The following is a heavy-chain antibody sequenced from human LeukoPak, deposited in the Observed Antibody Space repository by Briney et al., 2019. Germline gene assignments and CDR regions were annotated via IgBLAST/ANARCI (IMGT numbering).Heavy chain of an antibody. D-gene: IGHD5-24*01. J-gene: IGHJ6*03. CDR1: RGSISSYY. CDR2: IYYSGST. CDR3: ARGDGYNSYYYYMDV. V-gene: IGHV4-59*01. Sequence: SETLSLTCTGSRGSISSYYWTWIRQPPGKGLEWIGYIYYSGSTNYNPSLKSRVTISLDTSKNQFSLKLSSVTAADTAVYYCARGDGYNSYYYYMDVWGKGTTVTVSS.